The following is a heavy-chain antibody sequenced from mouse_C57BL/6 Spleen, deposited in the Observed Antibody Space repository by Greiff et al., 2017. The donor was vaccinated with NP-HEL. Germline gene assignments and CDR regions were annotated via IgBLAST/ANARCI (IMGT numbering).Heavy chain of an antibody. CDR1: GYTFTSYW. D-gene: IGHD1-1*02. CDR3: AGEGAVGSWFAY. Sequence: VQLQQSGAELVMPGASVKLSCKASGYTFTSYWMHWVKQRPGQGLEWIGEIDPSDSYTNYNQKFKGKSTLTVAKSSSTAYMQLSSLTSEDSAVYDCAGEGAVGSWFAYWGQGTLVTVSA. V-gene: IGHV1-69*01. J-gene: IGHJ3*01. CDR2: IDPSDSYT.